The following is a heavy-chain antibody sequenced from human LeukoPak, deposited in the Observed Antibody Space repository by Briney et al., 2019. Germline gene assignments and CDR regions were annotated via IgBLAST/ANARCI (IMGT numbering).Heavy chain of an antibody. V-gene: IGHV3-53*01. D-gene: IGHD6-6*01. Sequence: LTGGSLRLSCAASGFTVSSNYMSWVRQAPGKGLEWVSVIYSGGSTYYADSVKGRFTISRDNSKNTLYLQMNSLRPEDTAVYYCARLYSSSPLDYWGQGTLVTVSS. J-gene: IGHJ4*02. CDR1: GFTVSSNY. CDR2: IYSGGST. CDR3: ARLYSSSPLDY.